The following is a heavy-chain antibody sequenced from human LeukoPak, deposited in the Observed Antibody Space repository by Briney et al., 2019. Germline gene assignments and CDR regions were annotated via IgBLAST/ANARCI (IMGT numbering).Heavy chain of an antibody. J-gene: IGHJ4*02. Sequence: PSETLSLTCTFSGGSISTNTYYWAWIRQPPGRGLEWIATISYTGSTDYKPSLKSRVTISLDTSTNQFSLTLTPVTAADTALYYCATHPESSGMKWWQHDGPNWGQGTLVTVSS. CDR2: ISYTGST. D-gene: IGHD2-15*01. CDR1: GGSISTNTYY. CDR3: ATHPESSGMKWWQHDGPN. V-gene: IGHV4-39*01.